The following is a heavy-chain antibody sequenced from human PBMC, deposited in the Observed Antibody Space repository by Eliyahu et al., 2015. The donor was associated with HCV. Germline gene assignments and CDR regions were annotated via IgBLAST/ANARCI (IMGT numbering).Heavy chain of an antibody. CDR1: GFTFXSXG. CDR2: IWYDGNKK. CDR3: ARDPVVTGSSDGLWFDP. Sequence: QVQLVESGGGVVQPGRSLXLSCVAXGFTFXSXGXHWVRQAPGXGREWVAVIWYDGNKKYYGDSVKGRFTISRDNSKNTLYLQMNNLRAEDTALYYCARDPVVTGSSDGLWFDPWGQGTLVTVSS. J-gene: IGHJ5*02. V-gene: IGHV3-33*01. D-gene: IGHD1-26*01.